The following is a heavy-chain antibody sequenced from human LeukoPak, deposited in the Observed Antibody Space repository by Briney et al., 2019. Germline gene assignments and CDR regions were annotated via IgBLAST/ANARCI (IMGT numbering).Heavy chain of an antibody. CDR2: GYYSGST. Sequence: PSETLSVTCSVSGGSVGSSSYYWGWIRQSPGEGLEWIGSGYYSGSTYYKPSLKSRLTISVDTSKNQFSMKLRSVTAADTAVYFCVRQPNFYDRAGYKGYSRDSGGQGIAVTVSS. V-gene: IGHV4-39*01. D-gene: IGHD3-22*01. CDR3: VRQPNFYDRAGYKGYSRDS. J-gene: IGHJ6*02. CDR1: GGSVGSSSYY.